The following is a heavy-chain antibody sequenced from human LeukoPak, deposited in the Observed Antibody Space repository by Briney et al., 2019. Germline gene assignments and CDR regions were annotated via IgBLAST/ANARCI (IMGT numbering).Heavy chain of an antibody. V-gene: IGHV3-30*02. CDR3: AKSWWASLWFGELYLDY. D-gene: IGHD3-10*01. CDR2: IRYDGSNK. J-gene: IGHJ4*02. Sequence: GGSLRLSCAASGFTFGSYGMHWLRQAPGKGLEWVAFIRYDGSNKYYADSVKGRFTISRDNSKNALYLQMNSLRAEDTAVYYCAKSWWASLWFGELYLDYWGQGTLVTVSS. CDR1: GFTFGSYG.